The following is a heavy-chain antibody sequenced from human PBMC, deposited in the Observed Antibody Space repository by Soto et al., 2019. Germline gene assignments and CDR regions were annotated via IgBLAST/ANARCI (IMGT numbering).Heavy chain of an antibody. CDR1: GYTFTSYD. D-gene: IGHD6-13*01. V-gene: IGHV1-8*01. CDR2: MNPNSGNT. Sequence: QVQLVQSGAEVKKPGASVKVSCKASGYTFTSYDINWVRQATGQGLEWMGWMNPNSGNTGYAQKFQGRVTMNRNISISTAYMELSSLRSEDTAVYYCAGGGIAAAGTSYYYYYYMDVWGKGTTVTVSS. J-gene: IGHJ6*03. CDR3: AGGGIAAAGTSYYYYYYMDV.